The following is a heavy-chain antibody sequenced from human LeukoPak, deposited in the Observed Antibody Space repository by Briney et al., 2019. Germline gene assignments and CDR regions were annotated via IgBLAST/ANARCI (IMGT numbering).Heavy chain of an antibody. V-gene: IGHV1-18*01. CDR3: ARAPYGDYSYSYYMDV. CDR2: ISAYNGNT. J-gene: IGHJ6*03. D-gene: IGHD4-17*01. CDR1: GYTFTSYG. Sequence: ASVKVSCKASGYTFTSYGISWVRQAPGQGLEWMGWISAYNGNTNYAQKLQGRVTMTTDTSTSTAYMELRSLRSDDTAVYYCARAPYGDYSYSYYMDVWGKGTTVTVSS.